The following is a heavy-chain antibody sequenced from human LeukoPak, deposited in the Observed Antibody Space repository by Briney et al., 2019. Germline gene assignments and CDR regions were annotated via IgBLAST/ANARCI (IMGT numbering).Heavy chain of an antibody. D-gene: IGHD5-18*01. Sequence: SVKVSCKASGCTFSSYAISWVRQAPGQGLEWMGGIIPIFGTANHAQKFQGRVTITMDESTSTAYMELSSLRSEDTAVYYCARSAFPTAMGIIYWGQGTLVTVSS. CDR2: IIPIFGTA. CDR3: ARSAFPTAMGIIY. V-gene: IGHV1-69*05. CDR1: GCTFSSYA. J-gene: IGHJ4*02.